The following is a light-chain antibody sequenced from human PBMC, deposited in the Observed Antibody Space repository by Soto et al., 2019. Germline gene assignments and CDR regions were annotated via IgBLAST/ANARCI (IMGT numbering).Light chain of an antibody. CDR1: SSNIGSNT. CDR2: SSD. V-gene: IGLV1-44*01. J-gene: IGLJ3*02. Sequence: QAVVTQPPSASGTPGRRVTISCSGSSSNIGSNTVNWFQQVPGTAPKLLIFSSDQRPSGVPDRFSGSRSGTSASLAISGLRSEDEADYYCAAWDDSLHGWVFGGGTKLTVI. CDR3: AAWDDSLHGWV.